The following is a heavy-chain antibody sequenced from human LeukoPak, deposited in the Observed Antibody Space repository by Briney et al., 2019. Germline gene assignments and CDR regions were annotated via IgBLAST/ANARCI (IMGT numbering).Heavy chain of an antibody. CDR2: IYYSGRT. Sequence: SETLSLTCTVSGGSTSSYYWSWIRQPPGKGLGWIGYIYYSGRTNYNPTLKSRVTISVDTSKNQFSLKLSAVTAAYTAAYYCARLVAGSRFDPWGQGTLVTVSS. J-gene: IGHJ5*02. CDR1: GGSTSSYY. V-gene: IGHV4-59*01. D-gene: IGHD2-15*01. CDR3: ARLVAGSRFDP.